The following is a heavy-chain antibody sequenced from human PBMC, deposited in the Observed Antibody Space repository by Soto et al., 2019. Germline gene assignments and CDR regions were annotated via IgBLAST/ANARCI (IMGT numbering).Heavy chain of an antibody. CDR2: ISSSGSTI. J-gene: IGHJ6*02. CDR1: GFTFSEYY. V-gene: IGHV3-11*01. D-gene: IGHD6-13*01. CDR3: ARGGQQLHGMDV. Sequence: GGSLTLRFAASGFTFSEYYMNWIRQAPGKGLEWISYISSSGSTIYYADSVKGRFTISRDNAKNSLYLQMNSLRAEDTAVYYCARGGQQLHGMDVWGQGTTVTVSS.